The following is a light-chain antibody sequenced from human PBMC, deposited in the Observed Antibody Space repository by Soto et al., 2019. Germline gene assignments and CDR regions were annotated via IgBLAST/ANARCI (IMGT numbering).Light chain of an antibody. V-gene: IGLV3-21*04. CDR1: NIGSKS. CDR3: QVWDSSSDHWV. Sequence: SYELTQPPSVSVAPGTTARITCGGNNIGSKSVHWYQQQPGQAPVLVIYYDSDRPSGIPERFSGSNSGNTATLTISRVEAGDEADYYCQVWDSSSDHWVFGGGTKLTVL. J-gene: IGLJ3*02. CDR2: YDS.